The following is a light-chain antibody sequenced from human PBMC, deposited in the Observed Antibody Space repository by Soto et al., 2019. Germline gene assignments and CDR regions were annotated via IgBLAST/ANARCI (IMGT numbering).Light chain of an antibody. Sequence: EIVLTQSPATLSLSPGERSTLSCSASDRVSSYLAWYQQKPVQAPRLLIYGASTRATGIPARFTGSGSGTEFTLTISSLQSEDFALYYCQQYHIWPPWTSGQGTKVDIK. V-gene: IGKV3-15*01. CDR3: QQYHIWPPWT. CDR1: DRVSSY. J-gene: IGKJ1*01. CDR2: GAS.